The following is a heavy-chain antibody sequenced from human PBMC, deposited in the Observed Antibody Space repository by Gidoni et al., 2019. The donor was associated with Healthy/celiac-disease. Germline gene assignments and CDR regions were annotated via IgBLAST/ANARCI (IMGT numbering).Heavy chain of an antibody. J-gene: IGHJ4*02. CDR1: GYTFTSYA. V-gene: IGHV1-3*01. CDR3: ARSDTAMVNYFDY. Sequence: QVQLVQSGAEVTKPGASVKVSCKASGYTFTSYAMHWVRQAPGQRLEWMGWINAGNGNTKYSQKFQGRVTITRDTSASTAYMELSSLRSEDTAVYYCARSDTAMVNYFDYWGQGTLVTVSS. D-gene: IGHD5-18*01. CDR2: INAGNGNT.